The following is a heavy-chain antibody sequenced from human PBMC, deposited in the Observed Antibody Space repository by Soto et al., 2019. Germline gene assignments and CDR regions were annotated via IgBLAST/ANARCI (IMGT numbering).Heavy chain of an antibody. CDR3: ARVPELGYCSGGSCYYYGMDV. CDR2: IYHSGST. CDR1: GGSISSSNW. Sequence: QVQLQESGPGLVKPSGTLSLTCAVSGGSISSSNWWSWVRQPPGKGLEWIGEIYHSGSTNYNPSLKSRVTLSGDQCKNQFSLKLSSVTAADTAVYYCARVPELGYCSGGSCYYYGMDVWGQGTTVTVSS. J-gene: IGHJ6*02. V-gene: IGHV4-4*02. D-gene: IGHD2-15*01.